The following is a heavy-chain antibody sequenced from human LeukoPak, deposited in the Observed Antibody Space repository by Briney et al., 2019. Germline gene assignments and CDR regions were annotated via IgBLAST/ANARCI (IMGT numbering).Heavy chain of an antibody. D-gene: IGHD6-19*01. Sequence: GGSLRLSCAASGFTFDDYGMSWVRQAPGKGLEWVSGINWTGGSTGYADSVKGRFTISRDNAKNTLYLQMNSLRDEDTALYYCAKAGIGVVGYFDYWGQGTLVTVSS. J-gene: IGHJ4*02. V-gene: IGHV3-20*04. CDR2: INWTGGST. CDR1: GFTFDDYG. CDR3: AKAGIGVVGYFDY.